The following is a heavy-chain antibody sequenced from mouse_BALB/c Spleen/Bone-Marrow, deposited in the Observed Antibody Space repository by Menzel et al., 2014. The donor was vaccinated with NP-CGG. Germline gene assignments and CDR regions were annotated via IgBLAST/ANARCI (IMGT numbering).Heavy chain of an antibody. Sequence: EVQLVESGGGLVKPGGSLKLSCAASGFTFSSYTMSWVRQTPEKRLEWVATISSGGSYTYYPDSVKGRFTISRDNAKNTLCLQMSSLKSGDTAMYYCTRDLYDSYYYYAMDYWGQENSVTVSS. CDR2: ISSGGSYT. CDR3: TRDLYDSYYYYAMDY. D-gene: IGHD2-3*01. CDR1: GFTFSSYT. J-gene: IGHJ4*01. V-gene: IGHV5-6-4*01.